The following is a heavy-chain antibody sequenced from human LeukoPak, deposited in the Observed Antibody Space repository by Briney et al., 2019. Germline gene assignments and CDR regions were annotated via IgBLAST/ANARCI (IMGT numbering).Heavy chain of an antibody. CDR1: GFTFSSYA. CDR2: ISGSGGST. V-gene: IGHV3-23*01. CDR3: AKTVDYDFWSGYLDY. J-gene: IGHJ4*02. Sequence: PGGSLRLSCAASGFTFSSYAMSWVRQAPGKGLEWVSAISGSGGSTYYADSVKGRFTISRDNSKNTLYLQMNSLRAEDTAVYYRAKTVDYDFWSGYLDYWGQGTLVTVSS. D-gene: IGHD3-3*01.